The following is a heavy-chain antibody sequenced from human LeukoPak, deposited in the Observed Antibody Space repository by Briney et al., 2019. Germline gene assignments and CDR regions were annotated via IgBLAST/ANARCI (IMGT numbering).Heavy chain of an antibody. CDR2: ISDSGST. CDR3: ARVPPFLWFGESRTFYGMDV. CDR1: GGSFRGYF. D-gene: IGHD3-10*01. Sequence: PSETLSLTCAVYGGSFRGYFWSWIRQPPGKGLEWIGEISDSGSTKYNPSLESRVTISVDTSKNLLSLKLSSVTAADTAVYYCARVPPFLWFGESRTFYGMDVWGQGTTVTVSS. V-gene: IGHV4-34*01. J-gene: IGHJ6*02.